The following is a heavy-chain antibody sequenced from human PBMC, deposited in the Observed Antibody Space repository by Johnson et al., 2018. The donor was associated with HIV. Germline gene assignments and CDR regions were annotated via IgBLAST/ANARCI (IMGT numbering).Heavy chain of an antibody. CDR3: AKVIAAAGDDAFDI. Sequence: QVQLVESGGGVVQPGRSLRLSCAASGFTFSSYGMHWVRQAPGKGLEWVAAISYDGSTKYYADSVKGRFTISRDNSKNTLYLQMNSLRAEDTAVYYCAKVIAAAGDDAFDIWGQGTMVTVSS. D-gene: IGHD6-13*01. CDR2: ISYDGSTK. V-gene: IGHV3-30*18. J-gene: IGHJ3*02. CDR1: GFTFSSYG.